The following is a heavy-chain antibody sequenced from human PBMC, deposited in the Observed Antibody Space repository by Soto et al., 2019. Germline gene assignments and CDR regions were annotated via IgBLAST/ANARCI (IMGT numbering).Heavy chain of an antibody. V-gene: IGHV4-59*01. D-gene: IGHD2-2*03. Sequence: SETLSLTCTVSGGSIRTYYWSWIRQPPGKGLEWIGNIHYNGNTKYSPSLKSRVTMSVDTSKNHFSLKLISVTTADTAVYFCAREGNLGRWIQPLASWGQGTLVTVSS. CDR1: GGSIRTYY. CDR2: IHYNGNT. J-gene: IGHJ4*02. CDR3: AREGNLGRWIQPLAS.